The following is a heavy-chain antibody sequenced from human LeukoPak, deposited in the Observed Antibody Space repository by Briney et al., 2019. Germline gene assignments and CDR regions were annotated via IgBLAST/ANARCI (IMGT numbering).Heavy chain of an antibody. CDR1: GFTFSSYE. CDR2: ISSGGGTI. D-gene: IGHD3-3*01. J-gene: IGHJ4*02. V-gene: IGHV3-48*03. CDR3: ASVDDSSPILEWLAFDY. Sequence: GSLRLSCAASGFTFSSYEMNWVRQAPGKGLEWVSYISSGGGTIYYADSVKGRFTISRDNAKNSLYLQMNSLRAEDTAVYYCASVDDSSPILEWLAFDYWGQGTLVTVSS.